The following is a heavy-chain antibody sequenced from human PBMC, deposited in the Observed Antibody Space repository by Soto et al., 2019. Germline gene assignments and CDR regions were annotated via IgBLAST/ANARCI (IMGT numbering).Heavy chain of an antibody. V-gene: IGHV4-61*01. J-gene: IGHJ4*02. CDR3: AREYSNSPEAFDF. Sequence: QVQLQESGPGLMKPSETLSLTCTVSGVSVNSDNYYWSWIRQPPGKGLEWIGHIYNTGSTTYNPSLKSRVTISLDTSRNQFSLSLNSVTAADTAVFYCAREYSNSPEAFDFWGRGTLVTVSS. CDR2: IYNTGST. D-gene: IGHD6-6*01. CDR1: GVSVNSDNYY.